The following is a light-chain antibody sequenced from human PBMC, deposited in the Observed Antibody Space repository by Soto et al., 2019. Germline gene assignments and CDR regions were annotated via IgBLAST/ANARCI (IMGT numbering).Light chain of an antibody. CDR1: QSVSSS. CDR3: QQYNNWPPVNT. Sequence: EIVMMQSPATLSASPGERATLSCTASQSVSSSLAWYQQKPGQAPRLLIYGASTRATGIPARFSGSGSGTEFTLTISSLQSEDFAVYYCQQYNNWPPVNTFGQGARLEIK. V-gene: IGKV3-15*01. J-gene: IGKJ2*01. CDR2: GAS.